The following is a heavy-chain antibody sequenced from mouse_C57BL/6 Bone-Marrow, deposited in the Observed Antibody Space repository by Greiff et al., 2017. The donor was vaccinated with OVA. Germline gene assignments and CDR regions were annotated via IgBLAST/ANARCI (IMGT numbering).Heavy chain of an antibody. J-gene: IGHJ2*01. CDR1: GFSFNTYA. Sequence: EVQLVESGGGLVQPKGSLKLSCAASGFSFNTYAMNWVRQAPGQGLEGVARIRSKSNNYATYYADSVKDRFTISRDDSESMLYLQMNNLKTENTAMYYCVRDYYCSSYELDYWGQGTTLTVSS. V-gene: IGHV10-1*01. D-gene: IGHD1-1*01. CDR2: IRSKSNNYAT. CDR3: VRDYYCSSYELDY.